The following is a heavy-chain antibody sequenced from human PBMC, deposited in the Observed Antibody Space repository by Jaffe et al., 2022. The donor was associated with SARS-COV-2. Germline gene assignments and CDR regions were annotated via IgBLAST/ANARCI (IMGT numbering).Heavy chain of an antibody. J-gene: IGHJ3*02. D-gene: IGHD3-22*01. CDR2: ISSSSNYI. V-gene: IGHV3-21*01. CDR1: GFTFSSYS. Sequence: EVQLVESGGGLVKPGGSLRLSCAASGFTFSSYSMNWVRQAPGKGLEWVSSISSSSNYIYYADPVKGRFTISRDNAKNSLYLQMTSLRAEDTAVYYCARAEDSSGYYYPPRAFDIWGRGTMVTVSS. CDR3: ARAEDSSGYYYPPRAFDI.